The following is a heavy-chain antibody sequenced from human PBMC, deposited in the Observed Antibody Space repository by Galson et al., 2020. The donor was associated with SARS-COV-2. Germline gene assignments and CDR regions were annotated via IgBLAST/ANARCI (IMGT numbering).Heavy chain of an antibody. V-gene: IGHV4-30-2*04. J-gene: IGHJ4*02. Sequence: HSGSTYYNPSLKSRVTISVDTSKNQFSLKLSSVTAADTAVYYCARLTFGGVIGDFDYWGQGTLVTVSS. CDR3: ARLTFGGVIGDFDY. D-gene: IGHD3-16*02. CDR2: HSGST.